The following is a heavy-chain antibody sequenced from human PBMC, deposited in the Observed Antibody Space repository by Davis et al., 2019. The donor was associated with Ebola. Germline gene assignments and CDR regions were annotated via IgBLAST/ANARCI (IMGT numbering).Heavy chain of an antibody. V-gene: IGHV4-31*03. Sequence: SETLSLTCTVSGGSISSGGYYWSWIRHHPGKGLEWIGYIYYNGNTYYNPSLRSRVTISVDTSKNQFSLKLSSVTAADTAVYYCAREKYYYDSSGYYRGAFDIWGQGTMVTVSS. CDR1: GGSISSGGYY. D-gene: IGHD3-22*01. CDR3: AREKYYYDSSGYYRGAFDI. J-gene: IGHJ3*02. CDR2: IYYNGNT.